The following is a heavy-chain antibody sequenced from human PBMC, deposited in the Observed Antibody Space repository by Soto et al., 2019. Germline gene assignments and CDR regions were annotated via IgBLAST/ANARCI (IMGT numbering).Heavy chain of an antibody. Sequence: GGSLRLSCAASGVTFSSYGVHWVRQAPGKGLEWVAVISYDGSNKHYADSVKGRFTISRDNSKTTLYLQMNSLRAEDTAVYYCARAIGRYFDWSLGPWGQGTLVTVSS. V-gene: IGHV3-30-3*01. D-gene: IGHD3-9*01. CDR2: ISYDGSNK. CDR3: ARAIGRYFDWSLGP. CDR1: GVTFSSYG. J-gene: IGHJ5*02.